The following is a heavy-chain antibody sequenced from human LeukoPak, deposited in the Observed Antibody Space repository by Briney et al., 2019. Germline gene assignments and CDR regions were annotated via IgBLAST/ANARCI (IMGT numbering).Heavy chain of an antibody. D-gene: IGHD1-26*01. Sequence: PSETLSLTCTVSGGSISTSNYYWGWIRQPPGKGLEWIGSIYYSGSTYYNPSLKSRVTISVDTSKNQFSLKLSSVTAADTAVYYCARDLGGELLFHNWFDPWGQGILVTVSS. CDR3: ARDLGGELLFHNWFDP. J-gene: IGHJ5*02. CDR2: IYYSGST. V-gene: IGHV4-39*07. CDR1: GGSISTSNYY.